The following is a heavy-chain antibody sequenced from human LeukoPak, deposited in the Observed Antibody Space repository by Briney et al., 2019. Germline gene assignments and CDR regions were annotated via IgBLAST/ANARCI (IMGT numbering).Heavy chain of an antibody. CDR1: GFTFYNYA. CDR3: AKGRGTAVTSAANY. Sequence: GGSLRLSCVASGFTFYNYAMGWVRQAPGKGLEWVTSISGSGDNTYYADSVKDRFSISRDNSKTTVSLQMNSLRAEDTAVYYCAKGRGTAVTSAANYWGQGTLVTVSS. CDR2: ISGSGDNT. V-gene: IGHV3-23*01. J-gene: IGHJ4*02. D-gene: IGHD4-17*01.